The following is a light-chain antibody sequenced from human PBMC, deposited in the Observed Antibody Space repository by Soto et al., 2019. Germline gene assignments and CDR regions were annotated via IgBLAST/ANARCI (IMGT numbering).Light chain of an antibody. Sequence: DVPVTQSPSSLSASVGDIFTIAWHASKDISNYLNWYQQKPGKAPKLLIYDASNLETGVPSRFSGSGSGTDFTLTITCLEPEDVVLYCCKQYAVLPITFGVGTRLEI. V-gene: IGKV1-33*01. CDR1: KDISNY. CDR3: KQYAVLPIT. J-gene: IGKJ5*01. CDR2: DAS.